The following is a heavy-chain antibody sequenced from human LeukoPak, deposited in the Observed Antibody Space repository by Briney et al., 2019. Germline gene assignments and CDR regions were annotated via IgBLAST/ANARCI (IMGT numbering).Heavy chain of an antibody. CDR3: ASYSSGWFFDY. V-gene: IGHV4-30-2*03. J-gene: IGHJ4*02. D-gene: IGHD6-19*01. CDR2: IYHSGST. Sequence: KSSETLSLTCAVSGGSISSGGYSWSWIRQPPGKGLEWIGYIYHSGSTYYNPSLKSRVTISVDTSKNQFSLKLSSVTAADTAVYYCASYSSGWFFDYWGQGTLVTVSS. CDR1: GGSISSGGYS.